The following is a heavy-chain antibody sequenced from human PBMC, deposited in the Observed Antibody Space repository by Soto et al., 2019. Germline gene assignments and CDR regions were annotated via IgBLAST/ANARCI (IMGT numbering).Heavy chain of an antibody. D-gene: IGHD5-18*01. Sequence: PSETLSLTCTVSGGSIRSGVYYWSWFRHNPRSGLEWIGNIYYSGNTYYNPSLKSRLTISVYTSKNQFSLNLSSVTAADTAVYYCARDRLMATAGTARHYFGLDVWGQGTTVTVSS. V-gene: IGHV4-31*03. CDR3: ARDRLMATAGTARHYFGLDV. CDR1: GGSIRSGVYY. J-gene: IGHJ6*02. CDR2: IYYSGNT.